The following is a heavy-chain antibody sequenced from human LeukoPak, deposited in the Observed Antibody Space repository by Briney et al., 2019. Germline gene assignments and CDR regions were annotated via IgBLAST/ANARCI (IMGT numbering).Heavy chain of an antibody. Sequence: GGSLRLSCAASGFTFDGYWMHWVRQAPGKGLVWVSRINSDGSTTYYADSVEGRFTISRDNSKNTLYLQMNSLRAEDTAVYYCAKGKLSHIVVVTVVQHWGQGTLVTVSS. V-gene: IGHV3-74*01. CDR3: AKGKLSHIVVVTVVQH. CDR2: INSDGSTT. J-gene: IGHJ1*01. CDR1: GFTFDGYW. D-gene: IGHD2-21*02.